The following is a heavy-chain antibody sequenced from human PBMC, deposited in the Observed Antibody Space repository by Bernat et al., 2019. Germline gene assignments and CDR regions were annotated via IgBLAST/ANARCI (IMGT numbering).Heavy chain of an antibody. V-gene: IGHV4-38-2*02. D-gene: IGHD6-13*01. J-gene: IGHJ3*02. CDR3: ARVGGSSTTSWYGTAFEI. CDR2: MYHSGDT. Sequence: QVQLQESGPGLVKPSETLSLTCTVSGYSINSGYYWGWIRQPPGKGLEWIGSMYHSGDTYYNPSLRSRVTLSLDTSKNQFSLKLSSVTAADTAVYYCARVGGSSTTSWYGTAFEIWGQGTVVTVSS. CDR1: GYSINSGYY.